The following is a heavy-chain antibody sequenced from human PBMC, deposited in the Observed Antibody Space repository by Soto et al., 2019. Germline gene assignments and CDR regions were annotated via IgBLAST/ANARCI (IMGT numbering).Heavy chain of an antibody. CDR1: GDSVSSDITS. D-gene: IGHD3-10*01. CDR2: TYYRSKWFH. CDR3: ARGNAVDV. Sequence: QGPLQQSGPGLVKPSQTLSLTCAISGDSVSSDITSWNWIRQSPSRGLEWLGRTYYRSKWFHDYAAPVKSRITINPDTSKNQLSRELNCMTPEDTAVYYGARGNAVDVWGQGTVVSVSS. J-gene: IGHJ3*01. V-gene: IGHV6-1*01.